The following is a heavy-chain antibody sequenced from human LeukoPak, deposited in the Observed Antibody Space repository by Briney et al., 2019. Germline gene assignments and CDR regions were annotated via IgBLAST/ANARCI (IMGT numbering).Heavy chain of an antibody. J-gene: IGHJ3*02. CDR3: ATASRKYSSSSVTDAFDI. Sequence: ASVKVSCKVSGYTLTELSMHWVRQAPGKGLEWMGGFDPEDGETIYAQKFQGRVTMTEDTSTDTAYMELSSLRSEDTAVYYCATASRKYSSSSVTDAFDIWGQGTMVTVSS. CDR1: GYTLTELS. D-gene: IGHD6-6*01. CDR2: FDPEDGET. V-gene: IGHV1-24*01.